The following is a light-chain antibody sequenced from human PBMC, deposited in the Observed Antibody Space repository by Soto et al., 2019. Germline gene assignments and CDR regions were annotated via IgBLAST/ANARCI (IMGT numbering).Light chain of an antibody. Sequence: QPVLTQPRSVSGSPGQSVTISCTGTSSDVGGYNYVSWYQQHPGKAPKVMIYDVIKRPSGVPDRFSGSKSGNTASLTISGLQAEDEADYYCCSYAGSYSYVFGTGTKLTVL. CDR2: DVI. CDR1: SSDVGGYNY. J-gene: IGLJ1*01. V-gene: IGLV2-11*01. CDR3: CSYAGSYSYV.